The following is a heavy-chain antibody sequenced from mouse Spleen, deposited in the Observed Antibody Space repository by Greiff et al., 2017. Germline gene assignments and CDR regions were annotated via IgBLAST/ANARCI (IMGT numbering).Heavy chain of an antibody. Sequence: VQLVESGAELARPGASVKLSCKASGYTFTSYGISWVKQRTGQGLEWIGEIYPRSGNTYYNEKFKGKATLTADKSSSTAYMELRSLTSEDSAVYFCARSGYYDGSPYAMDYWGQGTSVTVSS. CDR2: IYPRSGNT. D-gene: IGHD1-1*01. J-gene: IGHJ4*01. CDR1: GYTFTSYG. V-gene: IGHV1-81*01. CDR3: ARSGYYDGSPYAMDY.